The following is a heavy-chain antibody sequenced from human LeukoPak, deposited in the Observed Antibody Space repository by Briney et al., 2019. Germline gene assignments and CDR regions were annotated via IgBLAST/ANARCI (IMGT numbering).Heavy chain of an antibody. CDR1: GFTFSSYA. V-gene: IGHV3-33*08. Sequence: GGSLRLSCAASGFTFSSYAMHWVRQAPGKGLEWVAVIWYDGSNKYYADSVKGRFTISRDNSKNTLYLQMNSLRAEDTAVYYCARDLSREYYFDYWGQGALVTVSS. CDR3: ARDLSREYYFDY. J-gene: IGHJ4*02. D-gene: IGHD3-10*01. CDR2: IWYDGSNK.